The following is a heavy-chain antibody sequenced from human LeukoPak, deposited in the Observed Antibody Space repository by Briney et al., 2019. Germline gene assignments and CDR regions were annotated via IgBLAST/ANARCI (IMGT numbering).Heavy chain of an antibody. CDR1: GLRFSNYG. D-gene: IGHD5-18*01. Sequence: PGGSLRLSCAPSGLRFSNYGMHWVRQAPGKGREWVASIRFDGSSKYFADSVKGRFIISRDNFQNTLILQMNNLKVEDTAVYYCAKVRVDTAMVDAFDIWGQGTRVVVSS. V-gene: IGHV3-30*02. CDR2: IRFDGSSK. J-gene: IGHJ3*02. CDR3: AKVRVDTAMVDAFDI.